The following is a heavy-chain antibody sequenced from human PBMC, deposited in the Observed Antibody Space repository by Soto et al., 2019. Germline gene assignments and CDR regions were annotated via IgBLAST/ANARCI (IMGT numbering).Heavy chain of an antibody. CDR1: GFTFSNAW. V-gene: IGHV3-15*07. D-gene: IGHD5-18*01. CDR3: TTRQLWSQAKYYYYGMDV. Sequence: GSLLLSCAASGFTFSNAWMNWVRQAPGKGLEWVGRIKSKTDGGTTDYAAPVKGRFTISRDDSKNTLYLQMNSLKTEDTAVYYCTTRQLWSQAKYYYYGMDVWGQGTTVTVSS. CDR2: IKSKTDGGTT. J-gene: IGHJ6*02.